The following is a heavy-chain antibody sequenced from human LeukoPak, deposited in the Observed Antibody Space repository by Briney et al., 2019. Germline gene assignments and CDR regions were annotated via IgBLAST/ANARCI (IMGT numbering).Heavy chain of an antibody. J-gene: IGHJ4*02. CDR3: AADLSNPRMGASYLDS. D-gene: IGHD3-16*01. Sequence: SVKDSYNASGVTSTNFAVHWVRHTSGQSLEWIGWIIVGSGATKCAQDFQERVTITRDLSTSTLYMELRSLTSEDTAVYYCAADLSNPRMGASYLDSWGQGTLVTVSS. V-gene: IGHV1-58*01. CDR2: IIVGSGAT. CDR1: GVTSTNFA.